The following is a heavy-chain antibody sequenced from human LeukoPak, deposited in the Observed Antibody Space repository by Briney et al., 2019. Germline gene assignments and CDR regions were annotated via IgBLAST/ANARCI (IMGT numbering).Heavy chain of an antibody. CDR2: IYTSGST. CDR1: GGSIRSGSYY. D-gene: IGHD2-2*02. Sequence: PSETLSLTCTVSGGSIRSGSYYWSWIRQPAGKGLEWIGRIYTSGSTNYNPSLKSRVTISVDTSKNQFSLKLSSVTAADTAVYYCAREDYCSSTSCYTHLDYWGQGTLVTVSS. J-gene: IGHJ4*02. V-gene: IGHV4-61*02. CDR3: AREDYCSSTSCYTHLDY.